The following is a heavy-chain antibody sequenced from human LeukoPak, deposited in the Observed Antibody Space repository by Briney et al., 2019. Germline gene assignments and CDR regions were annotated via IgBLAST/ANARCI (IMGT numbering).Heavy chain of an antibody. CDR1: GGSISGFY. V-gene: IGHV4-59*01. D-gene: IGHD4-17*01. CDR3: ARGYAYGDTGSFDY. J-gene: IGHJ4*02. CDR2: IHYTGST. Sequence: SETLSLTCTVSGGSISGFYWSWIRQPPGKGLEWIGYIHYTGSTTYNPSLKSRVTISVDTSKNQFSLRLSSVTAADTALYYCARGYAYGDTGSFDYWGQGALVTVSP.